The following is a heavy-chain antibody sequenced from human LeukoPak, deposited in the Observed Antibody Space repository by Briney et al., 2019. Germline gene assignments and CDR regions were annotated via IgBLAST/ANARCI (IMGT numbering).Heavy chain of an antibody. V-gene: IGHV4-4*07. CDR3: ARSPKRKYGSGSSYYMDV. D-gene: IGHD3-10*01. CDR2: IYTSGST. Sequence: PSETLSLTCTVSGGSISSYYRSWIRQPAGKGLEWIGRIYTSGSTNYNPSLKSRVTMSVDTSKNQFSLKLSSVTAADTAVYYCARSPKRKYGSGSSYYMDVWGKGTTVTVSS. J-gene: IGHJ6*03. CDR1: GGSISSYY.